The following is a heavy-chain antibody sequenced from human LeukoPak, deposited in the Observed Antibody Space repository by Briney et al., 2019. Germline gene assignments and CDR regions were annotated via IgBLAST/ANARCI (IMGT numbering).Heavy chain of an antibody. V-gene: IGHV3-23*01. CDR1: GFTFSSYA. CDR3: AKGSDFWSGYYGY. D-gene: IGHD3-3*01. CDR2: ISGSGGTT. Sequence: GGSLSLSRAASGFTFSSYAMTWVRQAPGKGLEWVSVISGSGGTTYYADSVKGRFTISKDNSKNTLYLQMNSLRAEDTAVYYCAKGSDFWSGYYGYWGQGTLVSVSS. J-gene: IGHJ1*01.